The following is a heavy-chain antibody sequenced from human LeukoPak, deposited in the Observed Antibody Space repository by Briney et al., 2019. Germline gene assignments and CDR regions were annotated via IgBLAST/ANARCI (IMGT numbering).Heavy chain of an antibody. Sequence: SETLSLTCTVSGGSISGTNYYWGWIRQPPGKGLEWIASIYYAGNTYYNPSLKSRVTVSVDTSKNQFSLKLSSVTAADTAVYYCARAGSYRGFFDYWGQGTLLTVSS. CDR3: ARAGSYRGFFDY. CDR2: IYYAGNT. J-gene: IGHJ4*02. D-gene: IGHD3-10*01. CDR1: GGSISGTNYY. V-gene: IGHV4-39*07.